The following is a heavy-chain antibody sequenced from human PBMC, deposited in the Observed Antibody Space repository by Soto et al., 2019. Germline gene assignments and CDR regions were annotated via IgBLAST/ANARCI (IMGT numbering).Heavy chain of an antibody. J-gene: IGHJ5*02. V-gene: IGHV1-18*01. D-gene: IGHD6-6*01. CDR3: ARGAPAARPDWFDP. CDR1: GGTFSNYT. Sequence: ASVKVSCKASGGTFSNYTLSWVRQAPGQGLEWMGWISAYNGNTNYAQKLQGRVTMTTDTSTSTAYLELRSLRSDDTAVYYCARGAPAARPDWFDPWGQGTLVTVPQ. CDR2: ISAYNGNT.